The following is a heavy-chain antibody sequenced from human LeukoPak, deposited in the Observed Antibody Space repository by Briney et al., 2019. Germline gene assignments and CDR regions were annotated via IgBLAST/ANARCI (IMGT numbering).Heavy chain of an antibody. V-gene: IGHV3-33*01. Sequence: PGRSLRLSCAASGFTFSSYGMHWVRQAPGKGLEWVAVIWYDGSNKYYADSVKGRFTISRDNSKNTLYLQMNGLRAEDTAVYYCARVTDYGWYFDLWGRGTLVTVSS. D-gene: IGHD4-17*01. CDR2: IWYDGSNK. J-gene: IGHJ2*01. CDR1: GFTFSSYG. CDR3: ARVTDYGWYFDL.